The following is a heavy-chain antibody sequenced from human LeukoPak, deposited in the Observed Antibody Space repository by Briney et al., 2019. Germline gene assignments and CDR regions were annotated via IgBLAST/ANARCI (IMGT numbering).Heavy chain of an antibody. J-gene: IGHJ6*03. V-gene: IGHV3-30*02. CDR1: GFTFSSYG. D-gene: IGHD2-2*01. CDR2: IRYDGSNK. Sequence: GGSLRLSCAASGFTFSSYGMHWARQAPGKGLEWVAFIRYDGSNKYYADSVKGRFTISRDNSKNTMYLQMNSLNAEDTAVYYCAKDEVVPGYYYTDVWGRGTTVTISS. CDR3: AKDEVVPGYYYTDV.